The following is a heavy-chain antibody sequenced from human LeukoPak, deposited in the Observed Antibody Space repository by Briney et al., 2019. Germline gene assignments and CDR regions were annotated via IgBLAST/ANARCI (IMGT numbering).Heavy chain of an antibody. CDR3: ARRAAARRCFDD. CDR2: ISSGGSTI. V-gene: IGHV3-11*01. D-gene: IGHD6-13*01. J-gene: IGHJ4*02. CDR1: GFTFSDYY. Sequence: PGGSLRLSCAVSGFTFSDYYMSWIRQAPGKGLEWVSYISSGGSTISHADSVKGRFTISRDNAENSLYLQMNSLRAEDTAVYYCARRAAARRCFDDWGQGTLVTASS.